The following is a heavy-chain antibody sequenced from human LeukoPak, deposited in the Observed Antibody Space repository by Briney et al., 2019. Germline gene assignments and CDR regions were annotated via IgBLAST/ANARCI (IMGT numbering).Heavy chain of an antibody. Sequence: ASVKVSCKASGGTFSSYAISWVRQAPGQGLGWMGGIIPIFGTANYAQKFQGRVTITADESTSTAYMELSSLRSEDTAVYYCARDRGGVWFGESHFDYWGQGTLVTVSS. D-gene: IGHD3-10*01. CDR3: ARDRGGVWFGESHFDY. V-gene: IGHV1-69*13. CDR2: IIPIFGTA. CDR1: GGTFSSYA. J-gene: IGHJ4*02.